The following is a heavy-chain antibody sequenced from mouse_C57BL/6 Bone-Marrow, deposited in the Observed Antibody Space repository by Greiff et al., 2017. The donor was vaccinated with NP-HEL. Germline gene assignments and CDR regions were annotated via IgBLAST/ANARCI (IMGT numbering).Heavy chain of an antibody. CDR2: IHPNSGST. D-gene: IGHD2-4*01. J-gene: IGHJ4*01. Sequence: QVQLQQPGAELVKPGASVKLSCKASGYTFTSYWMHWVKQRPGQGLEWIGMIHPNSGSTNYNEKLKSKATLTVDKSSSTAYMQLSSLTSEDSAVYYCARRGDYHYYAMDYWGQGTSVIVSS. CDR1: GYTFTSYW. V-gene: IGHV1-64*01. CDR3: ARRGDYHYYAMDY.